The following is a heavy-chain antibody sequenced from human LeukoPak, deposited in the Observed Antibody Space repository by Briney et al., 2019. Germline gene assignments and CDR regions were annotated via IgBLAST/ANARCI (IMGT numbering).Heavy chain of an antibody. CDR2: INPNSGGT. Sequence: ASVKVSCKASGYTFTGYYMHWVRQAPGQGLEWMGRINPNSGGTNYAQKFQGRVTMTRDTSISTAYMELSRLRSEDTAVYYCARDIYDSSGSYFDYWGQGTLVTVSS. V-gene: IGHV1-2*06. CDR3: ARDIYDSSGSYFDY. CDR1: GYTFTGYY. J-gene: IGHJ4*02. D-gene: IGHD3-22*01.